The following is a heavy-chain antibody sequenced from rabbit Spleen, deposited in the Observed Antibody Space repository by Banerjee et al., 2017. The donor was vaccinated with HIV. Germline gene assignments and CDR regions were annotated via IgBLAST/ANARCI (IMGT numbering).Heavy chain of an antibody. J-gene: IGHJ4*01. CDR3: AKSTNDYYWAFNL. D-gene: IGHD1-1*01. Sequence: QSLEESGGDLVKPGASLTLTCTASGFSFSSSYHMCWVRQAPGKGLEWIACIYGGSSGSTYYASWAKGRFTISKTSSTTVTMQMTSLTAADTATYFCAKSTNDYYWAFNLWGPGTLVTVS. CDR1: GFSFSSSYH. CDR2: IYGGSSGST. V-gene: IGHV1S40*01.